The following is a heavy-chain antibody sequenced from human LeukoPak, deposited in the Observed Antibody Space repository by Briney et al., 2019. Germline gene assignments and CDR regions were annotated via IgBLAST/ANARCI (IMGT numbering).Heavy chain of an antibody. V-gene: IGHV3-23*01. Sequence: GGSLRLSCAASGFTFSSYAMNWVRQAPGKGLEWVSSIRSSGADTYYADSVEGRFTISRDNSKSTLYLQMNSLRVEDTAIYYCAKGINSGSYYYFDYWGQGTLATVSS. CDR2: IRSSGADT. D-gene: IGHD1-26*01. J-gene: IGHJ4*02. CDR3: AKGINSGSYYYFDY. CDR1: GFTFSSYA.